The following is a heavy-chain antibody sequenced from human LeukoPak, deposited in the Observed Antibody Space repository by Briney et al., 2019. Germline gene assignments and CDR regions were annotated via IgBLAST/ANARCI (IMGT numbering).Heavy chain of an antibody. CDR1: GGTFSSYA. D-gene: IGHD2-2*02. CDR3: ASGLDTRIVVVPAAIDIDAFDI. J-gene: IGHJ3*02. V-gene: IGHV1-69*13. Sequence: SVKVSCKASGGTFSSYAISWVRQAPGQGLEWMGGIIPIFGTANYAQKFQGRVTITADESTSTAYMELSSLRSEDTAVYCCASGLDTRIVVVPAAIDIDAFDIWGQGTMVTVSS. CDR2: IIPIFGTA.